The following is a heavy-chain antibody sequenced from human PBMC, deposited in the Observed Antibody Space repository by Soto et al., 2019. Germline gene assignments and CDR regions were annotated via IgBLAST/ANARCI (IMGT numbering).Heavy chain of an antibody. J-gene: IGHJ6*02. V-gene: IGHV3-30-3*01. D-gene: IGHD6-6*01. CDR3: ARDRVPLLYSSSSYYYGMDV. CDR2: ISYDGSNK. CDR1: GFTFSSYA. Sequence: GGSLRLSCAASGFTFSSYAMHWVRQAPGKGLEWVAVISYDGSNKYYADSVKGRFTISRDNSKNSLYLQMNSLRAEDTAVYYCARDRVPLLYSSSSYYYGMDVWGQGTTVTVSS.